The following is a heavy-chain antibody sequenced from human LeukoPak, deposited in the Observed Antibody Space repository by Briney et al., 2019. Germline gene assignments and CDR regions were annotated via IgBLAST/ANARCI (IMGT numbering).Heavy chain of an antibody. Sequence: SETLSLTCTVSGGSISSSSYYWGWIRQPPGKGLECIGSIYYSGSTYYNPSLKSRVTISVDTSKNQFSLKLSSVTAADTAVYYCARSSPEGIAAAGTPAYDAFDIWGQGTMVTVSS. D-gene: IGHD6-13*01. CDR2: IYYSGST. CDR1: GGSISSSSYY. J-gene: IGHJ3*02. CDR3: ARSSPEGIAAAGTPAYDAFDI. V-gene: IGHV4-39*07.